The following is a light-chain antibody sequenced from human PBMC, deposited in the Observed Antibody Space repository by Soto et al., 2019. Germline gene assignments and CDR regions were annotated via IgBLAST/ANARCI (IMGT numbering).Light chain of an antibody. J-gene: IGKJ2*01. CDR1: QSISSY. CDR2: ASF. CDR3: QQSYSTPYT. Sequence: DIQMTQSPSSLSASVGDRVTITCRASQSISSYLNWYQQKPGKAPKLLIYASFSLQSGVPSRFNGSGSGLDFGLIISSLEPEAFGTDYCQQSYSTPYTFGQGTKLEIK. V-gene: IGKV1-39*01.